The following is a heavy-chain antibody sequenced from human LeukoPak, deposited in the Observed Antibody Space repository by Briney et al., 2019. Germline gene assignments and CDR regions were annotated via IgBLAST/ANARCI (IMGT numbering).Heavy chain of an antibody. D-gene: IGHD3-22*01. CDR3: ATTYYYDRLGRAFDI. CDR1: GGTFSSYA. V-gene: IGHV1-69*13. CDR2: IIPIFGTA. Sequence: ASVKVSCKASGGTFSSYAISWVRQAPGQGLEWMGGIIPIFGTAKYAQKFQGRVTITADESTSTAYMELSSLRSEDTAVYYCATTYYYDRLGRAFDIWGQGTMVTVSS. J-gene: IGHJ3*02.